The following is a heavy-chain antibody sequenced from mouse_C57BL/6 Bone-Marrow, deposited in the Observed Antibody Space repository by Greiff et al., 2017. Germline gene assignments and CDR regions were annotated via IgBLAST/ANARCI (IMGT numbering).Heavy chain of an antibody. J-gene: IGHJ2*01. D-gene: IGHD1-1*01. V-gene: IGHV1-64*01. Sequence: QVQLQQPGAELVKPGASVKLSCKASGYTFTSYWMHWVKQRPGQGLEWIGMIHPNSGSTNYNEKFKSKATLTVDKSSSTAYMQLSSLTSEDSAVYYCARTHYYGSSYDYWGKGTTLTVSS. CDR3: ARTHYYGSSYDY. CDR1: GYTFTSYW. CDR2: IHPNSGST.